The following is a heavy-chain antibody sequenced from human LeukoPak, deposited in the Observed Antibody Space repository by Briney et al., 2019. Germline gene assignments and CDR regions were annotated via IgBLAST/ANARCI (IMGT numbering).Heavy chain of an antibody. D-gene: IGHD4-23*01. CDR3: ARDYGGSSPFDY. CDR1: GFTFSSYE. CDR2: ISSSDSTI. J-gene: IGHJ4*02. V-gene: IGHV3-48*03. Sequence: SGGSLRPSCAASGFTFSSYEMHWVRQPPGKGLEWVSYISSSDSTIYYADSVKGRFTISRDNAKNSLYLQMNSLRAEDTAVYYCARDYGGSSPFDYWGQGTLVTVSS.